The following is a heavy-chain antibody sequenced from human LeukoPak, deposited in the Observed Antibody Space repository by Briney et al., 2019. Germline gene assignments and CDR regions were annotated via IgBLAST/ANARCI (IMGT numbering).Heavy chain of an antibody. V-gene: IGHV3-7*01. CDR2: IKKDGGEE. CDR1: GFTFSSYA. J-gene: IGHJ4*02. Sequence: GGSLRLSCAASGFTFSSYAMSWVRQAPEKGLEWVANIKKDGGEEYYVDSVKGRFTISRDNAKNSLYLQMSSLRVEDTAVYYCVRERGVAKGDYWGQGTLVTVSS. CDR3: VRERGVAKGDY. D-gene: IGHD3-10*01.